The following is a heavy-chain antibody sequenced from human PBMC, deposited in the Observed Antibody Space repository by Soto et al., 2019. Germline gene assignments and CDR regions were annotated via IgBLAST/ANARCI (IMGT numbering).Heavy chain of an antibody. CDR2: IYYSGST. V-gene: IGHV4-39*01. CDR3: ARIGYLEAIFGVVDY. D-gene: IGHD3-3*01. CDR1: GGSISSSSYY. J-gene: IGHJ4*02. Sequence: SETLSLTCTVSGGSISSSSYYWGWIRQPPGKGLEWIGSIYYSGSTYYNPSLKSRVTISVDTSKNQFSLKLSSVTAADTAVYYCARIGYLEAIFGVVDYWGQGTLVTVSP.